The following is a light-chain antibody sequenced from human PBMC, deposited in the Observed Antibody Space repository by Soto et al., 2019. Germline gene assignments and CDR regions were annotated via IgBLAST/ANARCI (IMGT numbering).Light chain of an antibody. J-gene: IGLJ2*01. V-gene: IGLV1-44*01. Sequence: QSVLTQPPSASGTPGQRVTISCSGSSSNIGSNTVNWYQQLPGTAPKLLIYSNNQRPSGVPDRFSGSKSGTSASLAISGLQPEDEADYYCGAWDDSLNGPVFGGGTKLTVL. CDR2: SNN. CDR3: GAWDDSLNGPV. CDR1: SSNIGSNT.